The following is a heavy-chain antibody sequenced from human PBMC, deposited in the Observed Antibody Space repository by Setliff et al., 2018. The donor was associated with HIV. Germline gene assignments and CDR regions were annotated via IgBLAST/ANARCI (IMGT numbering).Heavy chain of an antibody. CDR1: GASFSGYF. CDR3: ATLSGPVDH. CDR2: INHAGST. J-gene: IGHJ4*02. D-gene: IGHD3-3*01. V-gene: IGHV4-34*01. Sequence: SETLSLTCTLYGASFSGYFWSWIRQPPGKGLEWIGEINHAGSTNFNPSLKGRVTVSVDMSKRQFSLHLTSVTAADTAVYYCATLSGPVDHWGQGTLVTVSS.